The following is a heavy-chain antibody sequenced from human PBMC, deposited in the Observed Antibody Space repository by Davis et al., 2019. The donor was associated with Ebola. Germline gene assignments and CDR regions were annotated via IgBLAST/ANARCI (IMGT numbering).Heavy chain of an antibody. D-gene: IGHD5-24*01. J-gene: IGHJ4*02. Sequence: GESLKISCAASGFTFSSYSMNWVRQAPGKGLEWVSYISSSSSTIYYADSVKGRFTISRDNAKNSLYLQMNSLRAEDTAVYYCAKGMATILDYWGQGTLVTVSS. CDR3: AKGMATILDY. V-gene: IGHV3-48*01. CDR2: ISSSSSTI. CDR1: GFTFSSYS.